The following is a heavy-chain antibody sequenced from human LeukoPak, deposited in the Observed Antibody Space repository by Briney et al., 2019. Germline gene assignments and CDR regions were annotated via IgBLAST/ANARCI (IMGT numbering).Heavy chain of an antibody. CDR2: INAPGEII. V-gene: IGHV3-23*01. CDR1: GFTFSSYA. D-gene: IGHD6-19*01. Sequence: GGSLRLSCAASGFTFSSYAMSWVRQAPGKGLEWVSVINAPGEIIYYADSVKGRFTISRDNSKNTLYLQMNSLRAEDTALYYCAKHIGVQGDDDAFDIWGQGTMVTVSS. J-gene: IGHJ3*02. CDR3: AKHIGVQGDDDAFDI.